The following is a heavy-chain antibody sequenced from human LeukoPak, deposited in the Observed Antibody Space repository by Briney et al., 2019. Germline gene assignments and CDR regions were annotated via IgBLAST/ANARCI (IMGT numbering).Heavy chain of an antibody. D-gene: IGHD3-9*01. CDR3: VRLPTGYPNWFDP. CDR1: GGSISSSSSY. V-gene: IGHV4-39*01. J-gene: IGHJ5*02. CDR2: IFYSGTT. Sequence: SETLSLTCTVSGGSISSSSSYWGWIRQPPEKGLEWIGNIFYSGTTYYNPSLKSRVTISRATSKNQFSLRLSSVTAADTAFYYCVRLPTGYPNWFDPWGQGTLVTVSS.